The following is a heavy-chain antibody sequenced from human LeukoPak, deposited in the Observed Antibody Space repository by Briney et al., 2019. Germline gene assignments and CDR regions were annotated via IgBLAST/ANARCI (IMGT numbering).Heavy chain of an antibody. D-gene: IGHD1-7*01. CDR1: GFTFSNYW. Sequence: PGGSLRLCCEASGFTFSNYWMHWRRQAPGGGVVFVSRIKSDWSSTSYADSVKGRSTISRDNANNALYLQMNRLRTEDTAMYYWAVNWNCDYCGQGTLVSVSS. CDR3: AVNWNCDY. V-gene: IGHV3-74*01. J-gene: IGHJ4*02. CDR2: IKSDWSST.